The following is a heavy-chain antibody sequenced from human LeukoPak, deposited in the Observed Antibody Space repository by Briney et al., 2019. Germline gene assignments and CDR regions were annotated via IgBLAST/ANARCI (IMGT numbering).Heavy chain of an antibody. V-gene: IGHV4-61*02. CDR1: GGSISSGSYY. CDR3: ARQGQISAFDV. D-gene: IGHD3-10*01. J-gene: IGHJ4*01. Sequence: SETLSLTCTVSGGSISSGSYYWSWIRQPAGKGLEWIGRIYTSGSTNYNPSLKSRVTISVDTSKNQFSLKLSSVTAADTAVYYCARQGQISAFDVWGHGNLVIVSS. CDR2: IYTSGST.